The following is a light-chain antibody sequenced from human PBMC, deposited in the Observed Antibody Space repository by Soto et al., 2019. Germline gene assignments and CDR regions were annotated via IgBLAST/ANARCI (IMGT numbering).Light chain of an antibody. CDR1: RSVLYKSNNKNH. CDR2: DTS. Sequence: DIVMTQSPDSLAVSLGERATMNCKCSRSVLYKSNNKNHLAWYQHKPGQTPRLLIYDTSARATGVPARFSGSRSGPEFTLTINSLQSEDFAIYYCQRYNNWPLTFGGGTKVESK. J-gene: IGKJ4*01. CDR3: QRYNNWPLT. V-gene: IGKV4-1*01.